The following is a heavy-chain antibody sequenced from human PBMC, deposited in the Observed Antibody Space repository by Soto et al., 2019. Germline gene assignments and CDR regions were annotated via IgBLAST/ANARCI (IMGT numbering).Heavy chain of an antibody. V-gene: IGHV2-5*02. CDR1: GFSLSTSGVG. J-gene: IGHJ4*02. D-gene: IGHD3-3*01. Sequence: QITLKESGPTLVKPTQTLTLTCTFSGFSLSTSGVGVGWIRQPPGKALEWLALIYWADDKRYSPSLKSRLTIPKDTSKNQVVLTMTNMDPVDTATYYCAHRSRITIFRKGGYFDYWGQGTLVTVSS. CDR3: AHRSRITIFRKGGYFDY. CDR2: IYWADDK.